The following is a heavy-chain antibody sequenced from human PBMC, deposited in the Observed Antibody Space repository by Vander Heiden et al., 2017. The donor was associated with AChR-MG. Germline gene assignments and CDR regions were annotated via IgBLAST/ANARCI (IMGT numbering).Heavy chain of an antibody. V-gene: IGHV1-69*06. CDR1: GGTFSSYA. Sequence: QVQLVQSGAEVMKPGSSVKVPCKASGGTFSSYAISWVRQAPGKGLGGMGRFIPIFGTANYAKKCQGRVTITADKTTSTAYMELSSLRSEDTAVYYCARPQLNNWNDVQPFDYWGQGTLVTVSS. D-gene: IGHD1-1*01. CDR3: ARPQLNNWNDVQPFDY. J-gene: IGHJ4*02. CDR2: FIPIFGTA.